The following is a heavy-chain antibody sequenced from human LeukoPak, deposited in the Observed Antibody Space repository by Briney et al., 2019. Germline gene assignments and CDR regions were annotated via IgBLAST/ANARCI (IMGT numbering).Heavy chain of an antibody. CDR1: GGSFSGYY. CDR3: ARGRQEVSMIVVVMTGVSYYLDV. V-gene: IGHV4-34*01. Sequence: PSETLSLTCAVSGGSFSGYYWTWIRQAPGKGLEWIGEINPSGRISYNPSLKSRLTISVDASKNQFSLNLRSLTAADTAVYYCARGRQEVSMIVVVMTGVSYYLDVWGKGTTVTVS. D-gene: IGHD3-22*01. J-gene: IGHJ6*03. CDR2: INPSGRI.